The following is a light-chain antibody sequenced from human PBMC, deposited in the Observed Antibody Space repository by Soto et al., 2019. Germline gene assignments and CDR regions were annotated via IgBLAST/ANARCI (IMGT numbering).Light chain of an antibody. J-gene: IGKJ5*01. CDR1: QTVSSNY. CDR2: GAS. CDR3: QQYTGPPTT. V-gene: IGKV3-20*01. Sequence: EIILTQSPDTLSLSPGERATLSFMASQTVSSNYLAWFQQRPGQAPSLLIYGASTRAAGIPDRFSGSGSGTDFTLTITRLEPEDSAVYFCQQYTGPPTTFGQGTRLEIK.